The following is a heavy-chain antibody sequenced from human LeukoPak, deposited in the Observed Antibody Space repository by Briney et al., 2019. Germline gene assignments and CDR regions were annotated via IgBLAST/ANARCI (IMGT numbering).Heavy chain of an antibody. Sequence: PGGSLRLSCAASGFTFDDYAMHWVRQAPGKGLEWVSGISWNSGSIGYADSVKGRFIISRDNAKNSLYLQMNSLRAEDTALYYCAKDYSSTRYYYYGMDVWGQGTTVTVSS. CDR1: GFTFDDYA. CDR3: AKDYSSTRYYYYGMDV. V-gene: IGHV3-9*01. D-gene: IGHD6-13*01. J-gene: IGHJ6*02. CDR2: ISWNSGSI.